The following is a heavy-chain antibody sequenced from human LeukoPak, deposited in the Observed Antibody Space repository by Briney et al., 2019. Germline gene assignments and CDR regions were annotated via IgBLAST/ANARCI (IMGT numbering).Heavy chain of an antibody. CDR1: GFTFSSYA. Sequence: AGSLRLSCAASGFTFSSYAMSWVRQAPGKGLEWVSAISGSGGSTYYADSVKGRFTISRDNSKNTLYLQMNSLRAEDTAVYYCAKGLLRTKANSRSWYSPDAFDYWGQGTLVTVSS. J-gene: IGHJ4*02. V-gene: IGHV3-23*01. CDR3: AKGLLRTKANSRSWYSPDAFDY. D-gene: IGHD6-13*01. CDR2: ISGSGGST.